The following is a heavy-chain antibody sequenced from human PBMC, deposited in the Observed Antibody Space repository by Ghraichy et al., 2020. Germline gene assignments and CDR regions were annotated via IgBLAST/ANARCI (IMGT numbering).Heavy chain of an antibody. CDR3: AREVRGSSGWYRGGDWYFDL. CDR1: GGSISSYY. Sequence: SETLSLTCTVSGGSISSYYWSWIRQPPGKGLEWIGYIYYSGSTNYNPSLKSRVTISVDTSKNQFSLKLSSVTAADTAVYYCAREVRGSSGWYRGGDWYFDLWGRGTLVTVSS. CDR2: IYYSGST. V-gene: IGHV4-59*01. J-gene: IGHJ2*01. D-gene: IGHD6-19*01.